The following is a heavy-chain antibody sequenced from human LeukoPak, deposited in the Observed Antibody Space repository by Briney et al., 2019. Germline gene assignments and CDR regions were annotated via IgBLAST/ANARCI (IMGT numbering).Heavy chain of an antibody. CDR2: IRYDGSNK. D-gene: IGHD2-2*01. Sequence: PGGSLRLSCAASGFTFSSYGMHWVRQAPGKGLEWVAFIRYDGSNKYYADSVKGRFTISRDNSKNSLYLQMNSLRAEDTAVYYCARGQLPLYYYYYYMDVWGKGTTVTVSS. V-gene: IGHV3-30*02. J-gene: IGHJ6*03. CDR1: GFTFSSYG. CDR3: ARGQLPLYYYYYYMDV.